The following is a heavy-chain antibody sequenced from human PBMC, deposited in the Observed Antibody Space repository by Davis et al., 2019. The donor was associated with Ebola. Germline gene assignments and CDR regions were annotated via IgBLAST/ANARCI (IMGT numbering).Heavy chain of an antibody. D-gene: IGHD3-3*02. CDR3: AKTESRIFGGFSY. CDR1: GFTFSSYA. J-gene: IGHJ4*02. CDR2: ISGSGGST. V-gene: IGHV3-23*01. Sequence: GESLKISCAASGFTFSSYAMSWVRQAPGKGLEWVSAISGSGGSTYYADSVKGRFTISRDNSKNTLYLQMNSLRAEDTAVYYCAKTESRIFGGFSYWGQGTLVTVSS.